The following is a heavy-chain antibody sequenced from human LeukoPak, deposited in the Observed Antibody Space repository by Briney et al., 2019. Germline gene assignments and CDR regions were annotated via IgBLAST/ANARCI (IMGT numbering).Heavy chain of an antibody. CDR1: GFTFSSYA. J-gene: IGHJ5*02. CDR2: ISYDGSNK. CDR3: ARDPCCSSTSCHPGKNWFGP. V-gene: IGHV3-30-3*01. Sequence: PGGSLRLSCAASGFTFSSYAMHWVRQAPGKGLEWVAVISYDGSNKYYADSVKGRFTISRDNSKNTLYLQMNSLRAEDTAVYYCARDPCCSSTSCHPGKNWFGPWGQGTLVTVSS. D-gene: IGHD2-2*01.